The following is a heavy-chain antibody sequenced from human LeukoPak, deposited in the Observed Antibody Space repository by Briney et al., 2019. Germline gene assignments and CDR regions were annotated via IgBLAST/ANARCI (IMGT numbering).Heavy chain of an antibody. CDR2: ISYDGSNK. V-gene: IGHV3-30-3*01. CDR3: ARDLNSSGNLDY. D-gene: IGHD6-19*01. CDR1: GFTFSSYA. J-gene: IGHJ4*02. Sequence: GGSLRLSCAASGFTFSSYAMHWVRQAPGKGLEWVAVISYDGSNKYYADSVKGRFTISRDNSKNTLYLQMNSLRAEDTAAYYCARDLNSSGNLDYWGQGTLVTVSS.